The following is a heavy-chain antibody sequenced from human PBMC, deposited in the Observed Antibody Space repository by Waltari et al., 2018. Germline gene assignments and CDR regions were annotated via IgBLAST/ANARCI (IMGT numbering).Heavy chain of an antibody. CDR2: IYTSGST. D-gene: IGHD4-17*01. CDR1: GGSISSGSYS. J-gene: IGHJ5*02. V-gene: IGHV4-61*02. Sequence: QVQLQESGPGLVKPSQTLSLTCTVSGGSISSGSYSWSWIRQPAGKGLEWIGRIYTSGSTNYNPSLKSRVTISVDTSKNQFSLKLSSVTAADTAVYYCAREDDYGDNWFDPWGQGTLVTVSS. CDR3: AREDDYGDNWFDP.